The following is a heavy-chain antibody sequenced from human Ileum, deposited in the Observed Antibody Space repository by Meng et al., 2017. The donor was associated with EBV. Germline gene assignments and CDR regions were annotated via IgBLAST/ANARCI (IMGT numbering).Heavy chain of an antibody. CDR2: IYYSGST. CDR3: ARGGWSLDY. V-gene: IGHV4-59*08. CDR1: GGSISSYY. D-gene: IGHD2-15*01. J-gene: IGHJ4*02. Sequence: HVKPKEAGPGLVKPSETLSLTCTVSGGSISSYYWSWIRQPPGKGLEWIGYIYYSGSTNYTPSLKSRVTISVDTSKNQFSLNLSSVTAADTAVYYCARGGWSLDYWGQGTLVTVSS.